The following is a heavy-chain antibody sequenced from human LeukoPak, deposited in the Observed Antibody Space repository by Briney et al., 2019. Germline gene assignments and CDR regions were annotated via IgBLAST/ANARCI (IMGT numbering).Heavy chain of an antibody. Sequence: GGSLRLSCAASGFTFSRFAMSWVRQAPGNGLEWVSAISGSGGSTYYADSVKGRFTISRDNSNDTLYLQMSSLRAEDTAVYYCAKDTYCSSSSCGFDYWGQGTLVTVSS. D-gene: IGHD2-2*01. CDR2: ISGSGGST. J-gene: IGHJ4*02. V-gene: IGHV3-23*01. CDR3: AKDTYCSSSSCGFDY. CDR1: GFTFSRFA.